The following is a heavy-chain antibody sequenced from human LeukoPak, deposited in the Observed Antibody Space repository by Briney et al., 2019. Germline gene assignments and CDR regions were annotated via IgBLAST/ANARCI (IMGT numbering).Heavy chain of an antibody. J-gene: IGHJ4*02. CDR2: IKQDGSEK. Sequence: GGSLRLSCAASGFTFSSYWLSWVRQAPGKGLEWVANIKQDGSEKYYVDSVKGRFTISRANAKNSLYLQMNSLRAEDTAVYYCARGWFGELLGVDYWGQGTLVTVSS. V-gene: IGHV3-7*01. D-gene: IGHD3-10*01. CDR3: ARGWFGELLGVDY. CDR1: GFTFSSYW.